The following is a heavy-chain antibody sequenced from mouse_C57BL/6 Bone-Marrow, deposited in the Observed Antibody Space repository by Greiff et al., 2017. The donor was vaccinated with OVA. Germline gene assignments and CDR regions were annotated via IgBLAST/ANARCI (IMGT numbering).Heavy chain of an antibody. D-gene: IGHD2-4*01. J-gene: IGHJ1*03. CDR1: GFTFSSYA. CDR2: ISDGGSYT. V-gene: IGHV5-4*01. Sequence: EVKLVESGGGLVKPGGSLKLSCAASGFTFSSYAMSWVRQTPEKRLEWVATISDGGSYTYYPDNVKGRFTISRDNAKNNLYLQMSHLKSEDTAMYYCARDSLSDYDNWYFDVWGTGTTVTVSS. CDR3: ARDSLSDYDNWYFDV.